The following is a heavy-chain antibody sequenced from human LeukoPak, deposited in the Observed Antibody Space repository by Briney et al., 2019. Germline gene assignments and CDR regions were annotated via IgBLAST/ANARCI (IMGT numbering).Heavy chain of an antibody. CDR1: GYSISSGYY. D-gene: IGHD6-13*01. CDR3: ARIYSSSWFLNWFDP. V-gene: IGHV4-38-2*02. J-gene: IGHJ5*02. CDR2: IYHSGST. Sequence: KPSETLSLTCTVSGYSISSGYYWGWIRQPPGKGLECIGTIYHSGSTYYNPSLKSRVTISVDTSKNQFSLKLNSVTAADTAVYYCARIYSSSWFLNWFDPWGQGTLVTVSS.